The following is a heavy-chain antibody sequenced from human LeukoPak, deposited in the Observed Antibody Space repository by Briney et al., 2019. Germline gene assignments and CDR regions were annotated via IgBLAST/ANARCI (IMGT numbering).Heavy chain of an antibody. J-gene: IGHJ4*02. D-gene: IGHD1-26*01. CDR3: ARLHSGSYYELDY. Sequence: SETLSLTCTVSGGSISSSSYYWGWNRQPPGKGLEWIGSIYYSGSTYYNPSLKSRVTISVDTSKNQFSLKLSSVTAADTAVYYCARLHSGSYYELDYWGQGTLVTVSS. V-gene: IGHV4-39*07. CDR2: IYYSGST. CDR1: GGSISSSSYY.